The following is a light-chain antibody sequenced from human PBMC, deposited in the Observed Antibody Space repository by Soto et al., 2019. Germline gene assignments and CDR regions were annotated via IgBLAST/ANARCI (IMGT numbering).Light chain of an antibody. Sequence: QSALTQPPSASGSPGQSVTISCTGTSSDVGGYNYVSWYQQHPGKAPKLMIYEVSKRPSGVPVRFSGSKSGNTASLTVSGLQAEDEADYYCCSYAGSNNLGVFGTGTKVTVL. V-gene: IGLV2-8*01. J-gene: IGLJ1*01. CDR3: CSYAGSNNLGV. CDR1: SSDVGGYNY. CDR2: EVS.